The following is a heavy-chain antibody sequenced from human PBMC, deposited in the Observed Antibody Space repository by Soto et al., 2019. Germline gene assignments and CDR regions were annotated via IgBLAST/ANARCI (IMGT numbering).Heavy chain of an antibody. CDR3: AKTVNSVPADNLDYLDF. CDR1: GFSFNSYA. Sequence: GSVRLSCAASGFSFNSYAMSWVRQAPGTGLEWVSAISGSGGSTYYADSVKGRFTITRDNSKNTRYLQMNSLRAEDTAVYYCAKTVNSVPADNLDYLDFWGQRTLVTVSS. J-gene: IGHJ4*02. CDR2: ISGSGGST. D-gene: IGHD2-2*01. V-gene: IGHV3-23*01.